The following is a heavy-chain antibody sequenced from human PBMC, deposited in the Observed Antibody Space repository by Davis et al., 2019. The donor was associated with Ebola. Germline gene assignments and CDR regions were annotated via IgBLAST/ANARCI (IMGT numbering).Heavy chain of an antibody. CDR1: GGTFNTYG. Sequence: SVKVSCKASGGTFNTYGISWVRQAPGQGLEWMGGLIPTSGTSNYAQKFQGRVTITADKSTSTAYMELSSLRSEDTAVYFCARLTGDLYYYGMDVWGQGTTVTVSS. D-gene: IGHD7-27*01. CDR3: ARLTGDLYYYGMDV. CDR2: LIPTSGTS. V-gene: IGHV1-69*06. J-gene: IGHJ6*02.